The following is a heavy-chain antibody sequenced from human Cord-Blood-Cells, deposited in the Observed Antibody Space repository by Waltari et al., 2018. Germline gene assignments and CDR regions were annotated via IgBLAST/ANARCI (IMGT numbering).Heavy chain of an antibody. CDR2: IKHSGST. CDR3: ARGPPGYESSGAWYFDL. J-gene: IGHJ2*01. CDR1: GGSFSGYY. Sequence: QVQLQQWGAGLLKPSETLSLTCAVYGGSFSGYYWSWIRQPPGKGLEWIGEIKHSGSTNYNPSLKSRVTISVDTSKNQCSPRVSSVTAADTAVYYCARGPPGYESSGAWYFDLWGRGTLVTVSS. V-gene: IGHV4-34*01. D-gene: IGHD3-22*01.